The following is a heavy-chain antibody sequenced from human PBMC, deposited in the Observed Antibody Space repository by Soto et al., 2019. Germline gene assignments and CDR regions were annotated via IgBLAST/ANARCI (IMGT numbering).Heavy chain of an antibody. CDR3: ARPGITGTAYGPFDY. Sequence: GESLKISCKGSGYSFTSYWIGWVRQMPGKGLEWMGIIYPGDSDTRYSPSFQGQVTISSDRSISTAYLQWSSLKASDTAMYYCARPGITGTAYGPFDYWGQGTLVTVSS. D-gene: IGHD1-7*01. V-gene: IGHV5-51*01. CDR1: GYSFTSYW. J-gene: IGHJ4*02. CDR2: IYPGDSDT.